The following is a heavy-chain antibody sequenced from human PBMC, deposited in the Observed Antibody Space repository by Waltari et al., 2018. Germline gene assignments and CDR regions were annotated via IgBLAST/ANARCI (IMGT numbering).Heavy chain of an antibody. J-gene: IGHJ4*02. CDR1: GFTFRSYA. Sequence: VQLLESGGGLVQSGGSLRLSCAASGFTFRSYAMNWVRQAPGKGVVGVSVISGRGGSTDYADSVKGRLHISRDKSKNTLYLQMNNLRVEDTAVYYCASSLYGDYTQIWGRVFDYWGQGTLVTVSS. CDR2: ISGRGGST. CDR3: ASSLYGDYTQIWGRVFDY. D-gene: IGHD4-17*01. V-gene: IGHV3-23*01.